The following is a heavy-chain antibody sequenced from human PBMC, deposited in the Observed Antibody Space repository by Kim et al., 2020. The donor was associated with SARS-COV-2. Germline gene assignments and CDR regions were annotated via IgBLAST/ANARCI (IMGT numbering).Heavy chain of an antibody. D-gene: IGHD2-21*01. CDR1: GFSFGNYA. V-gene: IGHV3-23*01. Sequence: GGSLRLSCVVSGFSFGNYAMSWVRQAPGKGLEWVSAISSSGGHTYYADSVKGRFTISRDNSKNTLYLQMNSLRAEDTAVFYCARWDLYCGGGACYWAYYGLDVWGQGTTVTVSS. CDR3: ARWDLYCGGGACYWAYYGLDV. CDR2: ISSSGGHT. J-gene: IGHJ6*02.